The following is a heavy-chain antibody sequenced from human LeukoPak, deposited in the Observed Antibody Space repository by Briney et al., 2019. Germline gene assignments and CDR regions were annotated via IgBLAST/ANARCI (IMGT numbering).Heavy chain of an antibody. CDR1: GYSFTSYW. CDR3: ASSPMGYCSSTSCPKAFDI. CDR2: IYPGDSDT. D-gene: IGHD2-2*01. Sequence: GESLKISCKGSGYSFTSYWIGWVRQMPGKGLEWMGIIYPGDSDTRYSPSFQGQVTISADKSISTAYLQWSSLKASDTAMYYCASSPMGYCSSTSCPKAFDIWGQGTMVTVSS. J-gene: IGHJ3*02. V-gene: IGHV5-51*01.